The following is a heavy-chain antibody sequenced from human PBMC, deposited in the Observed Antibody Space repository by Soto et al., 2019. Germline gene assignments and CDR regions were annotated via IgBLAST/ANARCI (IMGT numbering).Heavy chain of an antibody. D-gene: IGHD6-25*01. V-gene: IGHV1-69*12. CDR3: ASPRSGYSSAYWYFDL. CDR1: GGTFSSYA. J-gene: IGHJ2*01. Sequence: QVQLVQSGAEVKKPGSSVKVSCKASGGTFSSYAISWVRQAPGQGLEWMGGIIPIFGTANYAQKFQGRVTITADESTSTAYMELSSLRSADTAVYYCASPRSGYSSAYWYFDLWGRGTLVTVSS. CDR2: IIPIFGTA.